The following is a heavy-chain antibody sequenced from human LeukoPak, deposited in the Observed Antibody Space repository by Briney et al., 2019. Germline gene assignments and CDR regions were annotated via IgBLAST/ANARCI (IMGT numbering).Heavy chain of an antibody. J-gene: IGHJ4*02. CDR2: IGASGDSI. Sequence: GGSLRLSCAVSGFTFSSYAMIWVRQAPGRGLVWVSSIGASGDSIYYTDSVKGRFTISRDNSKNTLYLQMSSLRVEDAAVYYCAKIPDVSDYWGQGTLVTVSS. CDR1: GFTFSSYA. CDR3: AKIPDVSDY. D-gene: IGHD5/OR15-5a*01. V-gene: IGHV3-23*01.